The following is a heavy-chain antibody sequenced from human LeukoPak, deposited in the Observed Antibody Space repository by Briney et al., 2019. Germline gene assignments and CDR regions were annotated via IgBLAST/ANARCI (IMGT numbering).Heavy chain of an antibody. J-gene: IGHJ6*03. CDR2: IYTSGST. V-gene: IGHV4-61*02. CDR1: GGSISSGSYY. CDR3: ARSIAVAGPPYYYYYMDV. D-gene: IGHD6-19*01. Sequence: SETLSLTCTVSGGSISSGSYYWSWIRQPAGKGLEWIGRIYTSGSTNYNPSLKSRVTISVDTSKNQFSLKLSSVTAADTAVYYCARSIAVAGPPYYYYYMDVWGKGTTVTISS.